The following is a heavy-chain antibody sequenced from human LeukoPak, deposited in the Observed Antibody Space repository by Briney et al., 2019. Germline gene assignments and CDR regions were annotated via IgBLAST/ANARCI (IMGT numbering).Heavy chain of an antibody. CDR2: INPNSGGT. CDR3: ARGVGNVDTAMISLGGYYYYMDV. CDR1: GYTFTGYY. V-gene: IGHV1-2*02. D-gene: IGHD5-18*01. J-gene: IGHJ6*03. Sequence: ASVKVSCKASGYTFTGYYMHWVRQAPGQGLEWMGWINPNSGGTNYAQKFQGRVTMTRDTSISTAYMELSRLRSDDTAVYYCARGVGNVDTAMISLGGYYYYMDVWGKGSTVTVCS.